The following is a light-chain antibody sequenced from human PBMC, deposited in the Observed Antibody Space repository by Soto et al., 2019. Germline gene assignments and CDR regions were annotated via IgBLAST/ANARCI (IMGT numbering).Light chain of an antibody. CDR1: QDINIY. J-gene: IGKJ5*01. CDR3: QSYNTARPT. Sequence: DIQMTQSPSSLFASVGDRVTITCQATQDINIYLNWYQQKPGKAPNLLIYDASNLETGVPSRFSGSGSGTDFTLTISGLQPEDLATYYCQSYNTARPTFGQGTRLENK. CDR2: DAS. V-gene: IGKV1-33*01.